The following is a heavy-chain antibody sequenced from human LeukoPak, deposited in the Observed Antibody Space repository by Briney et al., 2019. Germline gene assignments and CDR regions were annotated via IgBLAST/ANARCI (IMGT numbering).Heavy chain of an antibody. CDR3: XXXXVEWELPPRGD. CDR2: IYRDGST. CDR1: GFTVSTNY. D-gene: IGHD1-26*01. Sequence: GGSLRLSCAASGFTVSTNYMTWVRQAPGEGLEWVSFIYRDGSTHYADSVKGRFTISRDNSKNTLYLQMNSLRAEDTAVYYCXXXXVEWELPPRGDWGQGTLVTVSS. J-gene: IGHJ4*02. V-gene: IGHV3-53*01.